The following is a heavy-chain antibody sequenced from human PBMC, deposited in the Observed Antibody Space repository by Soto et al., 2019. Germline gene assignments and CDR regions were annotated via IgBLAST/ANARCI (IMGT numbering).Heavy chain of an antibody. V-gene: IGHV1-18*04. D-gene: IGHD3-22*01. CDR1: GYTFTSYG. CDR2: ISAYNGNT. Sequence: ASVKVSCKASGYTFTSYGISWVRQAPGQGLEWMGWISAYNGNTNYAQKLQGRVTMTTDTSTSTAYMELRSLRSDDTAAYYCARGPPLPYDSSGYYSSYYYYGMDVWGQGTTVTVSS. CDR3: ARGPPLPYDSSGYYSSYYYYGMDV. J-gene: IGHJ6*02.